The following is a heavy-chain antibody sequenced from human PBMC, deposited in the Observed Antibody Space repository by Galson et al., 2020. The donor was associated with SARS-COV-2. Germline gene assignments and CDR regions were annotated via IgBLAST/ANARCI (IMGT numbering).Heavy chain of an antibody. CDR3: AGEEITMVRGVIYNYYYYYYGMDV. J-gene: IGHJ6*02. CDR1: GGSISSYY. V-gene: IGHV4-59*01. D-gene: IGHD3-10*01. CDR2: IYYSGST. Sequence: SETLSLTCTVSGGSISSYYWSWIRQPPGKGLEWIGYIYYSGSTNYNPSLKSRVTISVDTSKNQFSLKLSSVTAADTAVYYCAGEEITMVRGVIYNYYYYYYGMDVWGQGTTVTVSS.